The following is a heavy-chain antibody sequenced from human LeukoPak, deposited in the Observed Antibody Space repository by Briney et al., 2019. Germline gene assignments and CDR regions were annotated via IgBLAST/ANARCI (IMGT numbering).Heavy chain of an antibody. Sequence: GGSLRLSCAASGFTFSSYGMHWVRQAPGKGLEWVAVISYDGSNKYYADSVKGRFTISRDNSKNTLYLQMNSLRAEDTAVYYCAKSGYSYGPVYYFDYWGQGTLVTVSS. V-gene: IGHV3-30*18. CDR3: AKSGYSYGPVYYFDY. CDR2: ISYDGSNK. D-gene: IGHD5-18*01. J-gene: IGHJ4*02. CDR1: GFTFSSYG.